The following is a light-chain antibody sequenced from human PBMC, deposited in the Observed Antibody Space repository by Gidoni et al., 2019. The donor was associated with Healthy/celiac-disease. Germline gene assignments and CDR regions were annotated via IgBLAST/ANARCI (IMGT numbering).Light chain of an antibody. CDR3: QQYDNLPIT. Sequence: DIQMTQSPSSLSASVGDRVTITSQASQDISNYLNWYQQKPGKAPKLLIYDASNLETGVPSRFSGSGSGTDFTVTISSLQPEDIATYYCQQYDNLPITFGQGTRLEIK. CDR1: QDISNY. CDR2: DAS. V-gene: IGKV1-33*01. J-gene: IGKJ5*01.